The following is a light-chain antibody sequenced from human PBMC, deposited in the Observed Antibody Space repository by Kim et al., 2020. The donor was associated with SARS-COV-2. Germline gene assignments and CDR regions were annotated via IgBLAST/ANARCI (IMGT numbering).Light chain of an antibody. CDR2: DAS. V-gene: IGKV3-11*01. CDR1: QSVSSY. CDR3: QQRTNWPLT. Sequence: VSPGERATLSCRASQSVSSYLAWYQQKPGQAPRLLIYDASNRATGIPARFSGSGSGTDFTLTISSLEPEDFAVYYCQQRTNWPLTFGGGTKVEIK. J-gene: IGKJ4*01.